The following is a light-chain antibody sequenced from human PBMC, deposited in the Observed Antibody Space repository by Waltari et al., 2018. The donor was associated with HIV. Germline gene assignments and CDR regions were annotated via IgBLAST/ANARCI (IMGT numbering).Light chain of an antibody. CDR1: HAMVTY. CDR2: SAS. Sequence: DVQMTQSPSALSASVGDRVTITCQASHAMVTYFMCYHQKPGKAPKLLIYSASQLEPGVPTRFSGNGSGTDFAFTIANVQAEDVGVYYCQQFAGSPYTFGQGTKLEIK. J-gene: IGKJ2*01. CDR3: QQFAGSPYT. V-gene: IGKV1-33*01.